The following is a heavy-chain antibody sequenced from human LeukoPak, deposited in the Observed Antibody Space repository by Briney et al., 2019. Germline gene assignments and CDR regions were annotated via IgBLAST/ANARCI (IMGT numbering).Heavy chain of an antibody. Sequence: ASVKVSCKASGYTSTSHDISWVRQAPGHGLEWMGWISPYNGNTNYAQRLQGRVTMTADTSTSTAYMELRSLRSDDTAVYYCARDKTASTYWGQGTLVTVSS. CDR1: GYTSTSHD. V-gene: IGHV1-18*01. CDR3: ARDKTASTY. CDR2: ISPYNGNT. D-gene: IGHD2-21*02. J-gene: IGHJ4*02.